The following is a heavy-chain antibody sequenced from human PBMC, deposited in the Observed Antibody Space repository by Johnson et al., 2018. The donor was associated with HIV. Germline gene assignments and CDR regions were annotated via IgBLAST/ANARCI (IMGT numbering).Heavy chain of an antibody. CDR1: GLTFRSYW. CDR2: IKQDGSQT. CDR3: ARESTNLYYVDI. V-gene: IGHV3-7*05. Sequence: VQLVESGGGLVQPGGSLRLSCAASGLTFRSYWMNWVRQAPGKGLEWVANIKQDGSQTNYVDPVKGRFTISRDNAKNSLFLQMNSLRAEDTAVYYCARESTNLYYVDIWGQGTMVSVSS. D-gene: IGHD3-10*02. J-gene: IGHJ3*02.